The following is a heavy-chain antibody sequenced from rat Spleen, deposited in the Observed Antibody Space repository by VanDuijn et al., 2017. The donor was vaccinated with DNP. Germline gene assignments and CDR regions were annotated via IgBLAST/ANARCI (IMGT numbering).Heavy chain of an antibody. D-gene: IGHD1-1*01. CDR2: IRANGIT. Sequence: VQLVESGGGLVQPGRSLKLSCTASGFSFRNYYMAWVRQPPGEGLEWMGRIRANGITDYNAALKSRLNINRDTSKSQVFSRLNSLQTEDTARYFCVREDRMMTVGFLDYWGQGLMVTVSS. CDR1: GFSFRNYY. J-gene: IGHJ2*01. V-gene: IGHV2-19*01. CDR3: VREDRMMTVGFLDY.